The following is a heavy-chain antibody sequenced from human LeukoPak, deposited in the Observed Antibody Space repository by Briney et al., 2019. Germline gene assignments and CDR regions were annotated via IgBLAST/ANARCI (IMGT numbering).Heavy chain of an antibody. CDR2: ISYDGGNK. J-gene: IGHJ3*02. CDR3: ASLASIGEDDAFDI. Sequence: GGSLRLSCAASGFTFSSYGMHWVRQAPGKGLEWVAVISYDGGNKYYADSVKGRFTISRDNAKNSLYPQMNSLRAEDTAVYYCASLASIGEDDAFDIWGQGTMVTVSS. V-gene: IGHV3-30*03. D-gene: IGHD3-10*01. CDR1: GFTFSSYG.